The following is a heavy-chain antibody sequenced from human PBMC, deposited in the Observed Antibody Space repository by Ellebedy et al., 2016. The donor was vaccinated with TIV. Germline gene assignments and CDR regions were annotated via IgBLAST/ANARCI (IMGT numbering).Heavy chain of an antibody. Sequence: ASVKVSCKVSGYRLSEVSVHWVRQAPGKGLEWMGGFDPVEGEAIYEQRFQGRVTMTTDTSTSTAYMELKSLRSDDTAVYYCARVGWGHSGGEDYWGQGTLVTVSS. V-gene: IGHV1-24*01. J-gene: IGHJ4*02. D-gene: IGHD2-21*01. CDR2: FDPVEGEA. CDR1: GYRLSEVS. CDR3: ARVGWGHSGGEDY.